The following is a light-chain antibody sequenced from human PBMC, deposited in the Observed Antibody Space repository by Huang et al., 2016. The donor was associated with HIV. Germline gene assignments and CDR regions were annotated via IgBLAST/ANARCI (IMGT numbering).Light chain of an antibody. CDR1: QSINTD. V-gene: IGKV1-39*01. CDR2: AAS. J-gene: IGKJ4*01. CDR3: QQSHTTPLT. Sequence: DIQMTQSPSSLSASVGDRVTIPCRASQSINTDLCWYQQKQGKAPKLLLYAASSLQSGVPSRFRGSGSVTDFILTISSLQPEDFATYYCQQSHTTPLTFGGGSKVEIK.